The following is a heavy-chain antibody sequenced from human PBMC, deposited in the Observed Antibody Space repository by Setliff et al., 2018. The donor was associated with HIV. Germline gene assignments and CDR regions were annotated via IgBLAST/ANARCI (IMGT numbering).Heavy chain of an antibody. D-gene: IGHD1-26*01. CDR2: ISAYNGNT. CDR1: GYTFTNYY. CDR3: ARGDTTDMYYFDY. V-gene: IGHV1-18*04. J-gene: IGHJ4*02. Sequence: EASVKVSCKASGYTFTNYYIHWVRQAPGQGLEWMGWISAYNGNTKYAQKFQDRVTMTTDTSTNTAYMELRSLRSADTAVYYCARGDTTDMYYFDYRGQGTLVTVSS.